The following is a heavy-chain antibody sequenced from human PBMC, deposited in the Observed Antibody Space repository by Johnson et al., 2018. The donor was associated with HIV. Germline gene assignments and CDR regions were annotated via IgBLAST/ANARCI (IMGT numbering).Heavy chain of an antibody. V-gene: IGHV3-30-3*01. CDR1: GFSFSSYA. CDR3: ARDPNSSNCSGVTCYSAAFDI. Sequence: QVQLVESGGGVVQPGRSLRLSCAASGFSFSSYAMHWVRQAPGKGLQWVAVMSFDETNSYDSASVDVTVRFTISRDNSKNTLYLQMDSLRGEDTAVYYCARDPNSSNCSGVTCYSAAFDIWGQGTMVTVSS. CDR2: MSFDETNS. D-gene: IGHD2-15*01. J-gene: IGHJ3*02.